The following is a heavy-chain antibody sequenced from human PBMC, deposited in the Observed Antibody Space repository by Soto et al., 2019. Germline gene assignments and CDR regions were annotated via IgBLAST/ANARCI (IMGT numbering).Heavy chain of an antibody. Sequence: SQTLSLTFAISGDDVSSNSASWNWIRQSPSRGLEWLGRTYYRSRWYNDYAVSVKSRITVNPDTSKNQFSLQLTSVTPEDTAVYYCAGTTSHYWYYMDVWGKGTTVTVSS. CDR1: GDDVSSNSAS. D-gene: IGHD1-7*01. CDR3: AGTTSHYWYYMDV. CDR2: TYYRSRWYN. J-gene: IGHJ6*03. V-gene: IGHV6-1*01.